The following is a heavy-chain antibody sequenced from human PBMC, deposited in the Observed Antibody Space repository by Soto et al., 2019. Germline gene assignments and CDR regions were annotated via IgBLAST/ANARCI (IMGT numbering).Heavy chain of an antibody. J-gene: IGHJ6*02. V-gene: IGHV4-61*01. CDR1: GGSVLSESHY. D-gene: IGHD3-3*01. Sequence: SETLSLTCTVPGGSVLSESHYWIWIRQTPGKGLEWIGYIYYTGSTNYNPSLKGRVTMSVDTSRDQVSLRLRSVTRADTAVYYCARDQDDFRSGSYYYAMEVWGQGTKVT. CDR2: IYYTGST. CDR3: ARDQDDFRSGSYYYAMEV.